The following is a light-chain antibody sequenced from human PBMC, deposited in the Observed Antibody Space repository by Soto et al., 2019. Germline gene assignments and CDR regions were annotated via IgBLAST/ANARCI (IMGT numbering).Light chain of an antibody. Sequence: DIVMTQSPDSLAVSLGERATINCKSSQSVLYSSNNKNYFGWYQQKPGQPPKLLIYWASTRESGVPDRFSGSGSGTDFTLTISSLQAEDVAVYYCQQYYDIPRTFGQGTKVEIK. V-gene: IGKV4-1*01. CDR3: QQYYDIPRT. CDR1: QSVLYSSNNKNY. J-gene: IGKJ1*01. CDR2: WAS.